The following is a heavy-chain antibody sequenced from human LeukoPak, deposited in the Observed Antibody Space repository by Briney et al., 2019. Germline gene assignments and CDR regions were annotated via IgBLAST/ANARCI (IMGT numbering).Heavy chain of an antibody. J-gene: IGHJ4*02. CDR3: AKEVPYLDN. CDR2: ISSSGRST. D-gene: IGHD1-1*01. CDR1: GLTFNNYV. V-gene: IGHV3-23*01. Sequence: GGSLRLSCATSGLTFNNYVMTWVRQAPEKGLEWVSSISSSGRSTYYADSVRGRFTISRDNSKNTLFLQMNTLRADDTAVYYCAKEVPYLDNWGRGTLVTVSS.